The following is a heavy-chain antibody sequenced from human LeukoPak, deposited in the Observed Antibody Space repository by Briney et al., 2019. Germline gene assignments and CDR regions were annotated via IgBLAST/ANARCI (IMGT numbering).Heavy chain of an antibody. Sequence: GGSLRLSCAASGFSFSNYWMTWVRQAPRKGREWVAHIKEDGNGKYYVHSVKGRFTISRDNAKNSLYLQMNSLRAEATAVYYCARVSGWDFDYWGQGALVTVSS. D-gene: IGHD6-25*01. CDR2: IKEDGNGK. J-gene: IGHJ4*02. V-gene: IGHV3-7*03. CDR1: GFSFSNYW. CDR3: ARVSGWDFDY.